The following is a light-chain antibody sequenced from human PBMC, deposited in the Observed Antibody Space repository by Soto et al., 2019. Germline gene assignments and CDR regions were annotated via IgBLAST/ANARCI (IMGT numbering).Light chain of an antibody. CDR1: SGSIASNY. J-gene: IGLJ3*02. Sequence: PAQSVSESPGKTVIISCTRSSGSIASNYVQWYQQRPGSSPSTVIYEDNQRPSGVPDRFSGSIDSSSNSASLTISGLETEDEADYSCQSYDATNQVFGGGTKLTVL. CDR3: QSYDATNQV. CDR2: EDN. V-gene: IGLV6-57*01.